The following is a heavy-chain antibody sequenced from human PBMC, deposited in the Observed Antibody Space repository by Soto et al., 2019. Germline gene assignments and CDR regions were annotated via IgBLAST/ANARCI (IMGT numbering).Heavy chain of an antibody. J-gene: IGHJ5*02. CDR3: ARDHMCTSTTCYANWFDP. Sequence: EVQLVESGGGLVRPGGSLRLSCAASGFTFRDYWMSWVRQAPGKGLEWVATINQVGSETYYVDSVRGRFTVSRDNAKNAVTLQMNSLRAEDTALYYCARDHMCTSTTCYANWFDPWGHGTQVAVSS. V-gene: IGHV3-7*03. CDR1: GFTFRDYW. D-gene: IGHD2-2*01. CDR2: INQVGSET.